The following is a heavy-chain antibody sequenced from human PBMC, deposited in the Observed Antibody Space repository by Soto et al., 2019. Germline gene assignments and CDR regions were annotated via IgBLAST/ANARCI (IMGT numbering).Heavy chain of an antibody. J-gene: IGHJ5*02. CDR2: INPNSGGT. CDR3: AREDSSSRLSDWFDP. D-gene: IGHD6-13*01. Sequence: ASVKVSCKASGYTFTGYYMHWVRQAPGQGLEWMGWINPNSGGTNYAQKFQGRVTMTRDTSISTAYMELSRLRSDDTAVYYCAREDSSSRLSDWFDPWGKGTLVTVSS. V-gene: IGHV1-2*02. CDR1: GYTFTGYY.